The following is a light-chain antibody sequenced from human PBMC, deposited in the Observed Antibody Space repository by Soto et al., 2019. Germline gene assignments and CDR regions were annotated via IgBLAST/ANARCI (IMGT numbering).Light chain of an antibody. Sequence: QSALPQPASVSGSPGQSITISCTGTHSDVESYNLVSWFRQHPGEAPKLIVYEGTKRPSGVSNRFSGSKSGNPASLTISGLQAEDEANYYCCSYAGTATVFGTGTKLTVL. CDR2: EGT. CDR1: HSDVESYNL. CDR3: CSYAGTATV. J-gene: IGLJ1*01. V-gene: IGLV2-23*03.